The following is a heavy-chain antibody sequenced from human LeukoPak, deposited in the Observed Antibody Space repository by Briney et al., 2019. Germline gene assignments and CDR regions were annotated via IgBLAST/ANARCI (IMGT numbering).Heavy chain of an antibody. CDR2: IIPIFGTA. D-gene: IGHD3-22*01. V-gene: IGHV1-69*13. CDR1: GGTFISYA. Sequence: ASVKVSCKASGGTFISYAISWVRQAPGQGLEWMGGIIPIFGTANYAQKFQGRVTITADESTSTAYMELSSLRSEDTAVYYCARDRPRTYYYDSKGAFDIWGQGTMVTVSS. J-gene: IGHJ3*02. CDR3: ARDRPRTYYYDSKGAFDI.